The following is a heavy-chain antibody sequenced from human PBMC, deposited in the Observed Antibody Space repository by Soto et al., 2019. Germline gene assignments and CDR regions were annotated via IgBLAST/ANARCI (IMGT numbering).Heavy chain of an antibody. J-gene: IGHJ6*02. D-gene: IGHD3-10*01. CDR1: RFTFSNYA. V-gene: IGHV3-23*01. Sequence: EVQLLESGGDLVQPGGSLRLSCEASRFTFSNYAMSWVRQAPGKGLEWVTGISARGGTTYYVDSVKGRFTISRDNSKNTLYLQMNALSAEDRAVYYCAKDRGFGAGHGMDVWGQGTTVTVSS. CDR3: AKDRGFGAGHGMDV. CDR2: ISARGGTT.